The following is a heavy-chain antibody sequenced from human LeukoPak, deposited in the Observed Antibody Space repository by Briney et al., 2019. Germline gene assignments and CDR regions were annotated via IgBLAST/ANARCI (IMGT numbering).Heavy chain of an antibody. Sequence: GASVKVSCKASGGTFSSYAISWVRQAPGQGLEWMGGIIPIFGTANYAQKFQGRVTMTRDTSISTAYMELSRLRSDDTAVYYCARDRYDFWSGLHYYYMDVWGKGTTVTVSS. CDR1: GGTFSSYA. CDR2: IIPIFGTA. J-gene: IGHJ6*03. D-gene: IGHD3-3*01. V-gene: IGHV1-69*05. CDR3: ARDRYDFWSGLHYYYMDV.